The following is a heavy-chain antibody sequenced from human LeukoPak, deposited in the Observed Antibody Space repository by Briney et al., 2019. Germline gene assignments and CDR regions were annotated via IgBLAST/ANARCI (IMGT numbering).Heavy chain of an antibody. CDR3: ARDLRKSADYYFDY. Sequence: GGSLRLSCAASGFTFSNYAIHWVRQAPGKGLEWLAVISSDGRDKHYADSVKGRFTISRDNSKNTLYLQMNSLRTEDTAIYYCARDLRKSADYYFDYWGQGSLVTVSS. D-gene: IGHD2-21*02. V-gene: IGHV3-30*04. J-gene: IGHJ4*02. CDR2: ISSDGRDK. CDR1: GFTFSNYA.